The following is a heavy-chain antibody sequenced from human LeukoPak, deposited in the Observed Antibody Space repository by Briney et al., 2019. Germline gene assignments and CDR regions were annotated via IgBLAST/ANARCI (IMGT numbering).Heavy chain of an antibody. D-gene: IGHD1-26*01. CDR1: DVSFSAYY. CDR2: INHSGST. CDR3: ARGGGGGAIGPYWYFDL. Sequence: SETLSLTCAVYDVSFSAYYWSWIRQPPGKGLEWIGEINHSGSTNYNPSLKSRVTISGDTSKNQFSLRLTSVTAADTAVFYCARGGGGGAIGPYWYFDLWGRGTLVTVSS. J-gene: IGHJ2*01. V-gene: IGHV4-34*01.